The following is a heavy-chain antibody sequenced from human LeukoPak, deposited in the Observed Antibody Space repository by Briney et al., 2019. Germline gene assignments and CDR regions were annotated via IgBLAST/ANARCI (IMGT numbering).Heavy chain of an antibody. V-gene: IGHV3-7*01. CDR3: ARDRGICSGGTCYALLDY. D-gene: IGHD2-15*01. CDR1: GFTFNSYY. CDR2: IKEDGSEK. Sequence: GGSLRLSCAASGFTFNSYYMNWLRQAPGKGLEWVANIKEDGSEKYYVDSVKGRFTISRDNAKNSLYLQMNSLRAEDTAVYYCARDRGICSGGTCYALLDYWGQGILVTVSS. J-gene: IGHJ4*02.